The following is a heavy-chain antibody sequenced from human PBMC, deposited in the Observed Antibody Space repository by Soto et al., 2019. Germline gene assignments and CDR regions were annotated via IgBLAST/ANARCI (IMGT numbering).Heavy chain of an antibody. Sequence: QVQLVQSGAEVRKPGASVKDSCKPSGYTFNTYYLHWLRQAPGQALEWMGVIHPSGGGTTYAQKFLGRDNVTRETSTTTVFMELSSLRSDDTAVYYCARGGHIAVVTASFDYWGQGTLVTVSS. CDR2: IHPSGGGT. D-gene: IGHD2-21*02. V-gene: IGHV1-46*02. CDR1: GYTFNTYY. CDR3: ARGGHIAVVTASFDY. J-gene: IGHJ4*02.